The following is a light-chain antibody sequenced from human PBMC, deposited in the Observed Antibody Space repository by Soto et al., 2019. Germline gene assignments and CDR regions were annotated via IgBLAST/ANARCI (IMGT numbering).Light chain of an antibody. V-gene: IGKV3-20*01. CDR3: QQYGSSRWT. CDR2: AAS. J-gene: IGKJ1*01. CDR1: QSVSSSY. Sequence: EVVLTQSPGTLSLYPGERTTLSCRASQSVSSSYLAWYQQKPGQAPRLLIYAASSRATGIPDRFSGSGSGTDFTLTISRLEPEDFAVYYCQQYGSSRWTFGQGTKVDIK.